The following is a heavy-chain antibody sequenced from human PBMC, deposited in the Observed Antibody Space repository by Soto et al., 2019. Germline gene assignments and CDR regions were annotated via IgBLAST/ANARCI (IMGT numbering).Heavy chain of an antibody. CDR2: ITGSGGST. D-gene: IGHD2-2*01. CDR3: AKAVGAYCYFDL. J-gene: IGHJ2*01. Sequence: EVQLLESGGGLVQPGGSLRLSCAASGFTFSSYAMSWVRQAPGKGLEWVSAITGSGGSTYDADSVKGRFTISRDNSKNTLYLQVNSLRVEDTAVYYCAKAVGAYCYFDLWGRGTLVTVSS. CDR1: GFTFSSYA. V-gene: IGHV3-23*01.